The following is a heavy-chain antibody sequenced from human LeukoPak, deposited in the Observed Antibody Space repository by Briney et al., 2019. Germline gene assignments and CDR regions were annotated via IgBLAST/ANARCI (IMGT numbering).Heavy chain of an antibody. Sequence: PSETLSLTCAVYGGSFSGYYWSWIRQPPGKGLEWIGEINHSGSTNYNPSLKSRVTISVGTSKNQFSLKLSSVTAADTAVYYCARETVTTPNYWGQGTLVTVSS. CDR3: ARETVTTPNY. J-gene: IGHJ4*02. CDR2: INHSGST. CDR1: GGSFSGYY. D-gene: IGHD4-17*01. V-gene: IGHV4-34*01.